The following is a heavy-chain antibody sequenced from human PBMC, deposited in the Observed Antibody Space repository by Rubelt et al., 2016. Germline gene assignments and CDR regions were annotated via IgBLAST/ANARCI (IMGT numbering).Heavy chain of an antibody. CDR2: IKQDGNEK. Sequence: SLRLSCAASGLTFNSYWMTWVRQAPGKGLEWVANIKQDGNEKYYVDSVKGRFTISRDNAKNSLYLQMNSLRAEDSAVYYCARALEGDFDYWGQGTLVTVSS. J-gene: IGHJ4*01. CDR3: ARALEGDFDY. V-gene: IGHV3-7*04. CDR1: GLTFNSYW. D-gene: IGHD1-1*01.